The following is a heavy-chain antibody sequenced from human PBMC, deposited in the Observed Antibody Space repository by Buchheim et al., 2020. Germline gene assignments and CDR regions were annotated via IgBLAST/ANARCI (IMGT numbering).Heavy chain of an antibody. J-gene: IGHJ5*02. CDR2: INQDGSEI. Sequence: EVQLVESGGGLVQAGGSLRLSCAASGFTFTTYWMSWVRQSPGKGLEWVANINQDGSEIYYGESVKGRFTISRDNAKNSLYLQMNSLRAEDTAMYYGTRESCCQHLRDNYFDPWGRGIL. CDR1: GFTFTTYW. D-gene: IGHD6-13*01. CDR3: TRESCCQHLRDNYFDP. V-gene: IGHV3-7*01.